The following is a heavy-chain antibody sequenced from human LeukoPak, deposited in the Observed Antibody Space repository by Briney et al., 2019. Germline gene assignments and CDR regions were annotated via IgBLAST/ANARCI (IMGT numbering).Heavy chain of an antibody. CDR2: IMPLFGTA. Sequence: SVKVSCKTSGGTFNNSAISWVRQAPGQGLEWLGGIMPLFGTAGYAQKFQGRVTITKDESTRTVYLELTSLTSDDTAVYYCARDVHGDYGSDWFDPWGQGTLVSVSS. J-gene: IGHJ5*02. D-gene: IGHD4-17*01. CDR3: ARDVHGDYGSDWFDP. V-gene: IGHV1-69*05. CDR1: GGTFNNSA.